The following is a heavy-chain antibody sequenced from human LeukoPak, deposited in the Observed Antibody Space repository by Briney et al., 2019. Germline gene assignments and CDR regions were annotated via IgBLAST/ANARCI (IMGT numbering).Heavy chain of an antibody. D-gene: IGHD6-19*01. CDR2: INTYNGST. V-gene: IGHV1-18*01. CDR3: ARDEQWLVPISRPFYGMDV. CDR1: GYTFTSSG. J-gene: IGHJ6*02. Sequence: ASVKVSCKASGYTFTSSGISWVRQAPGQGLEWMGWINTYNGSTNYAQKLQGRVTMTTDTPTSTAYMELRSLRSDDTAVYYCARDEQWLVPISRPFYGMDVWGQGTTVTVSS.